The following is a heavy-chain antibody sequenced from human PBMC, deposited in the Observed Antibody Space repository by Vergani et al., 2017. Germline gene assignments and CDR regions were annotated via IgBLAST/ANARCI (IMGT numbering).Heavy chain of an antibody. CDR1: GGTFSSYA. D-gene: IGHD3-22*01. V-gene: IGHV1-69*13. Sequence: QVQLVQSGAEVKKPRSSVKVSCKASGGTFSSYAISWVRQAPGQGLEWMGRIIPIFGTANYAQKFQGRVTITADESTSTAYMGLSSLRSEDTAVYYCARAQYYYDSSGPYYFDYWGQGSLVTVSS. CDR3: ARAQYYYDSSGPYYFDY. J-gene: IGHJ4*02. CDR2: IIPIFGTA.